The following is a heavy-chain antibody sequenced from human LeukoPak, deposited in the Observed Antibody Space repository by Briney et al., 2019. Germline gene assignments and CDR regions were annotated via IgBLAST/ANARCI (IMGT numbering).Heavy chain of an antibody. V-gene: IGHV4-59*08. D-gene: IGHD3-3*01. CDR1: GGSISRYY. J-gene: IGHJ6*03. CDR3: ARHGNVWSGYYTDYQYSPYMDV. CDR2: VSYSGNT. Sequence: PSETLSLTCTVSGGSISRYYWSWIRQPPGKGLEWMGYVSYSGNTNYNPSLMSRGAISVEASQNRFSLTLTCVTAADTAVYYCARHGNVWSGYYTDYQYSPYMDVWGKGTPVTVSS.